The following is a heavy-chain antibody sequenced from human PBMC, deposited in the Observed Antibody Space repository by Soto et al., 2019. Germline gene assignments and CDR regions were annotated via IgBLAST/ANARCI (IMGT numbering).Heavy chain of an antibody. CDR2: MNPNSGNT. CDR1: GYTFTSYD. D-gene: IGHD2-15*01. Sequence: QVQLVQSGAEVKKPGASVKVSCKASGYTFTSYDINWVRQATGQGLESMGWMNPNSGNTAYAQKFHGRVTMTRNTSISTAYMELSSLRSEDTAVYYCARGNEYGGNFDYWGQGTLVTVSS. J-gene: IGHJ4*02. CDR3: ARGNEYGGNFDY. V-gene: IGHV1-8*01.